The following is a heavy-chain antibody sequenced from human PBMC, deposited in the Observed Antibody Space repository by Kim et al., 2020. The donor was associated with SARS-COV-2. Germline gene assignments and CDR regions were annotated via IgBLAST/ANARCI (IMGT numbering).Heavy chain of an antibody. D-gene: IGHD3-10*01. CDR3: ARGGVYFDS. J-gene: IGHJ4*02. CDR1: GGSISPYY. CDR2: IFSSGST. V-gene: IGHV4-59*01. Sequence: SETLSLTCTVSGGSISPYYWTWIRQPPGKGLDWIGYIFSSGSTNYNPSLKSRLTISVDTSKNQFSLKLSSVTAADTAVYYCARGGVYFDSWGQGSLVTVSS.